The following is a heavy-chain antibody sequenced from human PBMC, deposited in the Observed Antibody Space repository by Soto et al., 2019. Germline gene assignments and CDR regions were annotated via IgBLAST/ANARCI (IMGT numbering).Heavy chain of an antibody. J-gene: IGHJ3*01. CDR1: GFTFSSYA. V-gene: IGHV3-23*01. Sequence: PGGSLRLSCAASGFTFSSYAMSWVRQAPGKGLEWVSAISGSGGSTYYADSVKGRFTISRDNSKNTLYLQMNSLRAEDTAVYYCAKDSWSALAQAPFDLWGQGTMVTVSS. CDR2: ISGSGGST. CDR3: AKDSWSALAQAPFDL.